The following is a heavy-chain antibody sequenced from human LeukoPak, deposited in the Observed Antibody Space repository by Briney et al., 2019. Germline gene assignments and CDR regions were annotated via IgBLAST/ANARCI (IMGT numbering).Heavy chain of an antibody. D-gene: IGHD3-22*01. CDR1: GFTFSSYA. CDR2: IWYDGRTQ. CDR3: ARGEYYHESSGYPNY. V-gene: IGHV3-33*08. J-gene: IGHJ4*02. Sequence: GGSLRLSCAASGFTFSSYAMSWVRQAPGKGLEWVAVIWYDGRTQFYAESVKGRFAVSRDNSKNTLYLQMNSLRAEDTAVYHCARGEYYHESSGYPNYWGQGTLVTVSS.